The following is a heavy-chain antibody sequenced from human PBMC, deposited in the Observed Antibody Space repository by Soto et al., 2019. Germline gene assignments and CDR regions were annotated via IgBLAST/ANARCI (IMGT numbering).Heavy chain of an antibody. D-gene: IGHD5-18*01. CDR1: GGTFSSYT. CDR2: IIPILGIA. Sequence: SVKVSCKASGGTFSSYTISWVRQAPGQGLEWMGRIIPILGIANYAQKFQGRVTITADKSTSTAYMELSSLRSEDTAVYYCARDHSDSYGTYYYYYDGMDVWGQGTTVTVSS. J-gene: IGHJ6*02. V-gene: IGHV1-69*04. CDR3: ARDHSDSYGTYYYYYDGMDV.